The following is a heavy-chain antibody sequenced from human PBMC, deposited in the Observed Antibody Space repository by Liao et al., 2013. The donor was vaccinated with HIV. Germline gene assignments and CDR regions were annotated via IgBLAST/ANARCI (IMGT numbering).Heavy chain of an antibody. CDR2: INHSGST. CDR3: ARAVTSLTYYYYYMDV. CDR1: GGSLSGYY. J-gene: IGHJ6*03. D-gene: IGHD4-17*01. Sequence: QVQLQQWGAGLLKPSETLSLTCAVYGGSLSGYYWSWIRQPPGKGLEWIGEINHSGSTDYNPSVKSRATISVDTSKNQFSLKLSSVTAADTAVYYCARAVTSLTYYYYYMDVWGKGTTVTVSS. V-gene: IGHV4-34*01.